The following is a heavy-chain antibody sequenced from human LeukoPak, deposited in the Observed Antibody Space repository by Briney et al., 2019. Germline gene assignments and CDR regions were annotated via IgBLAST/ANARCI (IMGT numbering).Heavy chain of an antibody. CDR1: GYTFTGYY. D-gene: IGHD3-10*01. V-gene: IGHV1-2*02. Sequence: GASVKVSCKASGYTFTGYYMHWVRQAPGQGLEWMGWINPNSGGTNYAQKFQGRVTMTRDTSISTAYMELSRLRSDDTAVYYCARHLLTLGPRSYFDYWGQGTLVTVSS. CDR2: INPNSGGT. J-gene: IGHJ4*02. CDR3: ARHLLTLGPRSYFDY.